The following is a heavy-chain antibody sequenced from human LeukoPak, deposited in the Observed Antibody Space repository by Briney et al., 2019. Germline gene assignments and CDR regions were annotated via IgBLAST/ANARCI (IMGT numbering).Heavy chain of an antibody. Sequence: VASVKVSCKVSGYTLTELSMHWVRQAPGKGLEWMGGFDPEDGETIYAQKFQGRVTMTRNTSISTAYMELSSLRSEDTAVYYCARAGRITIFGVVIIRYYFDYWGQGTLVTVSS. CDR2: FDPEDGET. V-gene: IGHV1-24*01. J-gene: IGHJ4*02. D-gene: IGHD3-3*01. CDR3: ARAGRITIFGVVIIRYYFDY. CDR1: GYTLTELS.